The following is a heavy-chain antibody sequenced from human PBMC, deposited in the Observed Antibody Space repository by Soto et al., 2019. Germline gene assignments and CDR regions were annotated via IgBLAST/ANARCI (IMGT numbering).Heavy chain of an antibody. Sequence: QGQLVQSGAEMKTPGASVEVSCTASGYKFVDYYIHWVRQAPGQGLEWMGIINPRGGDSRHAQKFQGSVTMTRDTSTSTVYMDLRSLTSEDTAVYYCARVHCGGDCRPGEWFFYYGMDVWGQGTTVTVSS. D-gene: IGHD2-21*01. CDR3: ARVHCGGDCRPGEWFFYYGMDV. V-gene: IGHV1-46*01. CDR2: INPRGGDS. J-gene: IGHJ6*01. CDR1: GYKFVDYY.